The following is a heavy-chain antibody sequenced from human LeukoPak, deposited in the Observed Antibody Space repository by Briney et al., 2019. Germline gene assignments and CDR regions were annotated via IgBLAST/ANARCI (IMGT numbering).Heavy chain of an antibody. CDR2: INPNSGDT. CDR3: ATQRGSYLWGTDFDY. Sequence: ASVKVSCKASGYTFTGYYMHWVRQAPGQGLEWMGWINPNSGDTKYAQKFQGRVTMTRDTSISTAYMELSRLRSDDTAVYYCATQRGSYLWGTDFDYWGQGTLVTFSA. D-gene: IGHD3-16*01. V-gene: IGHV1-2*02. J-gene: IGHJ4*02. CDR1: GYTFTGYY.